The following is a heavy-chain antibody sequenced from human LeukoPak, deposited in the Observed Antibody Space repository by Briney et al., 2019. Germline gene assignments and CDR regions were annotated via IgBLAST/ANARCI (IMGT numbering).Heavy chain of an antibody. CDR1: GYTFIDYF. CDR2: LNPNNGYT. V-gene: IGHV1-2*06. J-gene: IGHJ4*02. Sequence: ASVKVSCKTSGYTFIDYFIHWVRQAPGQGLEWMGRLNPNNGYTFYTEEFQGRDTMTSDTSISTAYMELSRLTSDDTALYYCARDLSSTSNWEFDYWGQGTLVTVSS. CDR3: ARDLSSTSNWEFDY. D-gene: IGHD7-27*01.